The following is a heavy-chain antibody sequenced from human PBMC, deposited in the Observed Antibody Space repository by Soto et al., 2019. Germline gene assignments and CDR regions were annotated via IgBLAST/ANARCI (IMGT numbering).Heavy chain of an antibody. V-gene: IGHV3-30*18. CDR2: MSNDGTSR. CDR3: AKVRVKDYYYYAMDV. Sequence: QVHLVESGGGVVQPGGSLRLSCAASGFTFSSYGMHWVRQAPGKGLEWVAVMSNDGTSRFYTDSVKGRFTISRDNSKNTLYLQMNSLRAEDTAIYYCAKVRVKDYYYYAMDVWGQGTTVTVSS. D-gene: IGHD4-4*01. CDR1: GFTFSSYG. J-gene: IGHJ6*02.